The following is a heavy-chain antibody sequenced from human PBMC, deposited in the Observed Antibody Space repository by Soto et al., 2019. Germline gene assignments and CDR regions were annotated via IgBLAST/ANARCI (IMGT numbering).Heavy chain of an antibody. Sequence: HLGGSLRLSCAASGFTVSSNYMSWVRQAPGKGLEWVSVIYSGGSTYYADSVKGRFTISRDNSKNTLYLQMNSLRAEDTAVYYCARDREWSSSWYNHYYYGMDVWGQGTTVTVSS. D-gene: IGHD6-13*01. CDR3: ARDREWSSSWYNHYYYGMDV. CDR2: IYSGGST. V-gene: IGHV3-53*01. CDR1: GFTVSSNY. J-gene: IGHJ6*02.